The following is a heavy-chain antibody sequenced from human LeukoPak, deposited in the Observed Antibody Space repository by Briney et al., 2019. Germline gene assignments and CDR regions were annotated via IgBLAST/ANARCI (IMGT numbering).Heavy chain of an antibody. D-gene: IGHD3-10*01. CDR2: IRSKAYGGTT. J-gene: IGHJ6*02. CDR1: GFTFGDYA. V-gene: IGHV3-49*03. CDR3: TIPYGPYYYYGMDV. Sequence: GGSLRLSCTASGFTFGDYAMSWFRQAPGKGLEWVGFIRSKAYGGTTEYAASVKGRFTISRDDSKSIAYLQMNRLKTEDTAAYYCTIPYGPYYYYGMDVWGQGTPVTVSS.